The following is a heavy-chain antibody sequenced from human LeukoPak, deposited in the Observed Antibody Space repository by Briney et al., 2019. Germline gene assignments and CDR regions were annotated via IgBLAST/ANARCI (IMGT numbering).Heavy chain of an antibody. CDR1: GFTFDDYA. CDR3: AKDMRSGSSWYFDAFDI. CDR2: ISWNSGSI. D-gene: IGHD6-13*01. J-gene: IGHJ3*02. Sequence: GRSLRLSCAASGFTFDDYAMHWVRQAPGKGLEWVSGISWNSGSISYADSVKGRFTISRDNAKNSLYLQMNSLRAEDTALYYCAKDMRSGSSWYFDAFDIWGQGTMVTVSS. V-gene: IGHV3-9*01.